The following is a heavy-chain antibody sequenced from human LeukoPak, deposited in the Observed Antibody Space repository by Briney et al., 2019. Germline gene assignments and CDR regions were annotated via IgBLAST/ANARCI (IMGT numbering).Heavy chain of an antibody. CDR1: GFTFSSYG. CDR2: ISYDGSNK. V-gene: IGHV3-30*03. D-gene: IGHD2/OR15-2a*01. J-gene: IGHJ4*02. Sequence: GRSPRLSCAASGFTFSSYGMHWVRQAPGKGLEWVAVISYDGSNKYYADSVKGRFTISRDNSKNTLYLQMNSLRTEDTAVYYCARDDGDDISIVNDYYLDSWGQGTLVTVSS. CDR3: ARDDGDDISIVNDYYLDS.